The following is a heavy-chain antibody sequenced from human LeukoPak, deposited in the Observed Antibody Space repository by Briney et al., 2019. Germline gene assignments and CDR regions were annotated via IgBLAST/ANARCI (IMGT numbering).Heavy chain of an antibody. V-gene: IGHV4-34*01. J-gene: IGHJ4*02. D-gene: IGHD4-17*01. CDR1: GGSFSGYY. CDR2: INHSGST. CDR3: ARDGYGESSNFDY. Sequence: SETLSLTCAVYGGSFSGYYWSWIRQPPGKGLEWIGEINHSGSTNYNPSLKSRVTISVDTSKNQFSLKLSSVTAADTAVYYCARDGYGESSNFDYWGQGTLVTVSS.